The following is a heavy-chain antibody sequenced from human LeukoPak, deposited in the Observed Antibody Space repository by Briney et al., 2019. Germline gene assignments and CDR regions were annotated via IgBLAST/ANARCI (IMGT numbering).Heavy chain of an antibody. CDR1: GFTFSSYG. CDR2: ISYDGSNK. D-gene: IGHD6-19*01. J-gene: IGHJ3*02. Sequence: GGSLRLSCAASGFTFSSYGMHWVRQAPGKGLEWVAVISYDGSNKYYADSVKGRFTISRDNSKNTLYLQMNSLRAEDTAVYYCAKDHIAVAALDAFDIWGQGTMLTVSS. V-gene: IGHV3-30*18. CDR3: AKDHIAVAALDAFDI.